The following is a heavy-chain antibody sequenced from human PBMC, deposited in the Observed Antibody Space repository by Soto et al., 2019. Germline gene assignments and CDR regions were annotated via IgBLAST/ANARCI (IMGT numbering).Heavy chain of an antibody. CDR3: AKARGYSGTPPDY. Sequence: SLRFACAASGXTASSSGMDWVRQAPGKGLELVAFISYDGSNKYYADSVNGLFTISRDNSNNTLYLQMNSLRAEDTDVYYGAKARGYSGTPPDYWGQGILGTVSS. CDR2: ISYDGSNK. D-gene: IGHD5-12*01. CDR1: GXTASSSG. V-gene: IGHV3-30*18. J-gene: IGHJ4*02.